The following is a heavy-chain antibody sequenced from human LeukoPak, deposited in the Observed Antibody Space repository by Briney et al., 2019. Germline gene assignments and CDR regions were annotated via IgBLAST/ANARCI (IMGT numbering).Heavy chain of an antibody. V-gene: IGHV4-59*08. CDR1: GGSISPYY. J-gene: IGHJ6*02. Sequence: SETLSLTCTVSGGSISPYYWNWIRQPPGKGLEWIGYINYIRTTDYNPSLKSRVTISLDTSKNRFSLKLSSVTAADTAMYYCARSYSSSDHYYYYGMDVWGQGTTVTVSS. D-gene: IGHD6-13*01. CDR3: ARSYSSSDHYYYYGMDV. CDR2: INYIRTT.